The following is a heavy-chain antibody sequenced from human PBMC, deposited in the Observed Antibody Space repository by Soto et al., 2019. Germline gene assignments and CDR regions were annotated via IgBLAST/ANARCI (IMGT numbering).Heavy chain of an antibody. D-gene: IGHD6-13*01. CDR3: VRAPYFWPAAGPYYFDY. V-gene: IGHV4-59*01. Sequence: PSETLSPTCTVSGGTISSYYWSWIRQPPGKGLEWIGYIYYSGSTNYNPSLKRRVTRSVDTSKNPFSLKLSSVTAADTAVYYCVRAPYFWPAAGPYYFDYWGKGTLVTVSS. J-gene: IGHJ4*02. CDR1: GGTISSYY. CDR2: IYYSGST.